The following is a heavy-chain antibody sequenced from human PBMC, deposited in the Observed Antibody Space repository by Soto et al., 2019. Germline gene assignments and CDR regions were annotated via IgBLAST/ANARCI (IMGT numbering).Heavy chain of an antibody. J-gene: IGHJ6*02. CDR2: INHSGST. CDR3: ARGVPNYDFWSGDYYYYYGMDV. V-gene: IGHV4-34*01. Sequence: SETLSLTCAVYGGSFSGHYWSWIRQPPGKGLEWIGEINHSGSTNYNPSLKSRVTISVDTSKNQFSLKLSSVTAADTAVYYCARGVPNYDFWSGDYYYYYGMDVWGQGTTVTVSS. D-gene: IGHD3-3*01. CDR1: GGSFSGHY.